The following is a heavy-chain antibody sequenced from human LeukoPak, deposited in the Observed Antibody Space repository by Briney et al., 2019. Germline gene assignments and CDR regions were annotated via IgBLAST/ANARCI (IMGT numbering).Heavy chain of an antibody. CDR2: IYYSGST. Sequence: PSETLSLTCTVSGGSISSSSYYWGWIRQPPGKGLEWIGSIYYSGSTYYNPSLKSRVTVSVDTSKNQFSLKLSSVTAADTAVYYCARLVNYYGSSGYLSYFDYWGQGTLVTVSS. D-gene: IGHD3-22*01. CDR3: ARLVNYYGSSGYLSYFDY. V-gene: IGHV4-39*01. J-gene: IGHJ4*02. CDR1: GGSISSSSYY.